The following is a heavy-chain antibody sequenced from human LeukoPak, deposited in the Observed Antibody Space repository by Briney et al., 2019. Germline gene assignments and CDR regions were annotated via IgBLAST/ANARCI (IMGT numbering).Heavy chain of an antibody. Sequence: SETLSLICTVSCGSISSYYWIWIRQPPGKGLEWIGYIYYSGGTNYNPSLKSRVTISVDTSKNQFSLKLSSVTAADTAVYYCARLTYYYGSGSNDAFDIWGQGTMVTVSS. CDR1: CGSISSYY. J-gene: IGHJ3*02. CDR2: IYYSGGT. D-gene: IGHD3-10*01. CDR3: ARLTYYYGSGSNDAFDI. V-gene: IGHV4-59*01.